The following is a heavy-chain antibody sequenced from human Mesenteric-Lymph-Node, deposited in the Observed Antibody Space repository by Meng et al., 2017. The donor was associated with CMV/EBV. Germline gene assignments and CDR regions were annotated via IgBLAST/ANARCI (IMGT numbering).Heavy chain of an antibody. D-gene: IGHD6-13*01. CDR2: INPNSGGT. Sequence: ASVKVSCKASGYTFTGYYMHWVRQAPGQGLEWMGWINPNSGGTNYAQKFQGRVTMTRDTSISTAYMELSRLGSDDTAVYYCARDGIAASGMDVWGQGTTVTVSS. V-gene: IGHV1-2*02. CDR1: GYTFTGYY. CDR3: ARDGIAASGMDV. J-gene: IGHJ6*02.